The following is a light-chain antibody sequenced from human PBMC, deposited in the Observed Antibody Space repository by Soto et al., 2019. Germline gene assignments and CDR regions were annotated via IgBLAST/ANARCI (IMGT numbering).Light chain of an antibody. CDR2: DSS. V-gene: IGKV3-15*01. CDR1: QGIGST. J-gene: IGKJ4*01. CDR3: QRYNNSAVT. Sequence: EIVLTQSPAALSVSPGERVTLSCRASQGIGSTLAWYQQKPGQTPRLLIYDSSTRAIGIPTRFSGSRSGTEFTLTICSQQAEDCALHNCQRYNNSAVTFGGGTKVDIK.